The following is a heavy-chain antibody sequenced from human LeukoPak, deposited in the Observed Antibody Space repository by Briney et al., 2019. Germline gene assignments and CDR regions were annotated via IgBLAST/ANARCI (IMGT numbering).Heavy chain of an antibody. V-gene: IGHV5-51*01. Sequence: GESLKISCKGSGYSFTSYWIGWVRQMPGKGLEWMGIIYPGDSDTRYSPSFQGQVTISADKSISTAYLQWSSLKASDTAMYYCARQGYYYGSGSYYDSDYWGQGTLVTVSS. CDR3: ARQGYYYGSGSYYDSDY. D-gene: IGHD3-10*01. J-gene: IGHJ4*02. CDR2: IYPGDSDT. CDR1: GYSFTSYW.